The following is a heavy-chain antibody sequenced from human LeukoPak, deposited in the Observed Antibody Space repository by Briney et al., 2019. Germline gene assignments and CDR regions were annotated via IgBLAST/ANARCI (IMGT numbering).Heavy chain of an antibody. CDR2: IWFDGKNG. J-gene: IGHJ6*02. V-gene: IGHV3-33*01. Sequence: GGSLRLSCAASGFTFNSYGMHWVRQAPGKGLEWVADIWFDGKNGHFADSVKGRFTISRDNSKNTMYLQINSLRVEDSAVYYCARDRHCVKGICHSPPGMGVWGQGTTVTVSS. D-gene: IGHD6-13*01. CDR1: GFTFNSYG. CDR3: ARDRHCVKGICHSPPGMGV.